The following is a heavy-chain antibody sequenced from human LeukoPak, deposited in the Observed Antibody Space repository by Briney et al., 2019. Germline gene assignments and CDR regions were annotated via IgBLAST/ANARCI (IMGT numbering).Heavy chain of an antibody. D-gene: IGHD3-22*01. CDR3: ARTGHYYDSSGYYYPRPLDY. J-gene: IGHJ4*02. CDR1: GGSINSYY. Sequence: SETLSLTCTVSGGSINSYYWSWIRQPPGKGLEWIGYIYDSGSTNYNPSLKSRVTISVDTSKNQFSLKLSSVTAADTAVYYCARTGHYYDSSGYYYPRPLDYWGQGTLVTVSS. V-gene: IGHV4-59*12. CDR2: IYDSGST.